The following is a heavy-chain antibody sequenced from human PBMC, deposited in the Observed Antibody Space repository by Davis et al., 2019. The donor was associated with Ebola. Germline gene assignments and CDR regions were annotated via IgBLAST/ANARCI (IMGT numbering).Heavy chain of an antibody. Sequence: SETLSLTCAVYGGSFSGYYWSWIRQPPGKGLEWIGEINHSGSTNYNPSLKSRVTISVDKSKNQFSLKLSSVTAADTAVYYCARGALSRLRWTDAFDIWGQGTMVTVSS. CDR3: ARGALSRLRWTDAFDI. J-gene: IGHJ3*02. D-gene: IGHD4-23*01. CDR1: GGSFSGYY. V-gene: IGHV4-34*01. CDR2: INHSGST.